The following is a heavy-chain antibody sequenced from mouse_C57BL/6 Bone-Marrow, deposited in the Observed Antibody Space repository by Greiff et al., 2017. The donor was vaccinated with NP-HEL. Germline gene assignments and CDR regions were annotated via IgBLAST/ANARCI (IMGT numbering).Heavy chain of an antibody. CDR1: GYSITSGYY. D-gene: IGHD2-2*01. J-gene: IGHJ2*01. CDR2: ISYDGSN. CDR3: ARDLGVTEG. V-gene: IGHV3-6*01. Sequence: DVKLQESGPGLVKPSQSLSLTCSVTGYSITSGYYWNWIRQFPGNKLEWMGYISYDGSNNYNPSLKNRISITRDTSKNQFFLKLNSVTTEDTATYYCARDLGVTEGWGQGTTLTVSS.